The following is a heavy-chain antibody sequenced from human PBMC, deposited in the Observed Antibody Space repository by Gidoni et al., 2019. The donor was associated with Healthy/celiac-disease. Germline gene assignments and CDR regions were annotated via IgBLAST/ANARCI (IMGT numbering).Heavy chain of an antibody. CDR2: ISDDGRNK. CDR1: GFTFSSYG. CDR3: AKKPAARKGSGMDV. J-gene: IGHJ6*02. Sequence: QVQLVESGGGVVQPGRSLRLSCSASGFTFSSYGMHWVRQAPGKGLEWVAVISDDGRNKYYADSVKGRFTISRDNSKNTLYLQMNRLRAEDTAVYYCAKKPAARKGSGMDVWGQGTTVTVSS. V-gene: IGHV3-30*18. D-gene: IGHD2-2*01.